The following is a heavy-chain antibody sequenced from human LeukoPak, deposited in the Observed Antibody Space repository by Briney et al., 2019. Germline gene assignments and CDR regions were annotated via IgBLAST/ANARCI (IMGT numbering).Heavy chain of an antibody. J-gene: IGHJ6*03. CDR3: ARDPTYYDILTGKHYYMDV. Sequence: ASVKVSCKASGYTFTGYYMHWVRQAPGQGLEWMGWINPNSGGTNYAQKFQGRVTMTRDTSISTAYMELRSLRSDDTAVYYCARDPTYYDILTGKHYYMDVWGKGTTVTISS. CDR2: INPNSGGT. D-gene: IGHD3-9*01. V-gene: IGHV1-2*02. CDR1: GYTFTGYY.